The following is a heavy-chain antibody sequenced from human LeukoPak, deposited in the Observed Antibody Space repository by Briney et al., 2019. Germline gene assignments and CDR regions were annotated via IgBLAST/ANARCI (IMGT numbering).Heavy chain of an antibody. D-gene: IGHD3-16*02. CDR2: IDSDGSTT. CDR1: GFTFSSYW. Sequence: GGSLRLSCAASGFTFSSYWMHWVRQAPGKGLVWVSRIDSDGSTTSYADSVKGRFTISRDNAKNTLYLQMNSLRAEDTAVYYCARRPEVITFGGVIAPDAFDIWGQGTMVTVSS. V-gene: IGHV3-74*01. J-gene: IGHJ3*02. CDR3: ARRPEVITFGGVIAPDAFDI.